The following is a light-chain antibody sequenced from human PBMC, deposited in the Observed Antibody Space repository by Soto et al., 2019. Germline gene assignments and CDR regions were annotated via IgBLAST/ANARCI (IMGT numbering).Light chain of an antibody. V-gene: IGKV4-1*01. CDR3: QQYNNWPWT. Sequence: DIVLTQSPDSLAVSLGERATTNCKSSQNLFYRPDNKNPLAWYQQKPGQAPRLLIYGASTRAPGFPARFSGSGSGTDFTLTISSLQSEDFAVYYCQQYNNWPWTFGQGTKVDIK. J-gene: IGKJ1*01. CDR2: GAS. CDR1: QNLFYRPDNKNP.